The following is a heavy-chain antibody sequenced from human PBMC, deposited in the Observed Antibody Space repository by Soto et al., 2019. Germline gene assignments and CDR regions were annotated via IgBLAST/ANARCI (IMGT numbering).Heavy chain of an antibody. Sequence: GASVKVSCKASGGTFSSYAISWVRQAPGQGLEWMGGIIPIFGTANYAQKFQGRVTITADESTSTAYMELSSLRSEDTAVYYCARDRSEGATLYYFDYWGQGTLVTVSS. D-gene: IGHD1-26*01. CDR1: GGTFSSYA. J-gene: IGHJ4*02. CDR2: IIPIFGTA. CDR3: ARDRSEGATLYYFDY. V-gene: IGHV1-69*13.